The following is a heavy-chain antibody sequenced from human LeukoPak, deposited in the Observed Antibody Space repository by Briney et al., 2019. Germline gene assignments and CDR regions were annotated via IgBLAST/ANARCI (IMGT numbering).Heavy chain of an antibody. D-gene: IGHD1-26*01. CDR2: INHSGST. J-gene: IGHJ2*01. Sequence: SETLSLTCAVYGGSFSGYYWSWIRQPPGKGLEWIGEINHSGSTNYNPSLKSRVTISVDTSKNQFSLKLSSVTAADTAVYYCARERSGSYYRWYFDLWGRGTLVTVSS. CDR1: GGSFSGYY. CDR3: ARERSGSYYRWYFDL. V-gene: IGHV4-34*01.